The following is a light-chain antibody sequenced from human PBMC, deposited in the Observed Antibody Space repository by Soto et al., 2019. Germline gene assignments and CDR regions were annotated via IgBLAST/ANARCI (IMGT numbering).Light chain of an antibody. Sequence: QSALTQPASVSGSPGQSITISCTGTSSDVGGYNYVSWYQQHPGKAPKLMIYEVSNRPSGVSNRFSGSKSGNTASLTISGLQAEDEADYYCSSSTSSDTLLFGRGTKLTVL. CDR1: SSDVGGYNY. J-gene: IGLJ2*01. CDR3: SSSTSSDTLL. V-gene: IGLV2-14*01. CDR2: EVS.